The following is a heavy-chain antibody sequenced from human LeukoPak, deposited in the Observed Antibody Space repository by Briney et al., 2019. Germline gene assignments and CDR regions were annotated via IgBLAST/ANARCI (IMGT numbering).Heavy chain of an antibody. D-gene: IGHD6-13*01. CDR1: GYTFTSYY. CDR2: INPSGGST. V-gene: IGHV1-46*01. CDR3: AREQGNRRIAAAGKLGYFDY. Sequence: GASVKVSCKASGYTFTSYYMHWVRQAPGQGLEWMGIINPSGGSTSYAQKFQGRVTMTRDTSTSTVYMELSSLRSEDTAVYYCAREQGNRRIAAAGKLGYFDYWGQGTLVTVSS. J-gene: IGHJ4*02.